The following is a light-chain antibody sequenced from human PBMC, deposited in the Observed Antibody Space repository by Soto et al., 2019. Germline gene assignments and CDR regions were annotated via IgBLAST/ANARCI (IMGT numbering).Light chain of an antibody. J-gene: IGLJ3*02. Sequence: QSVLTQPPSASGSPGQSVTISCTGTSSDVGGYNFVSWYQQHPGRAPKLMISEVTKRPSGVPDRFSGSKSGSTASLTVSGLQPEDEAAYYCSSYAGSNTWVFGGGTKLTVL. CDR1: SSDVGGYNF. V-gene: IGLV2-8*01. CDR3: SSYAGSNTWV. CDR2: EVT.